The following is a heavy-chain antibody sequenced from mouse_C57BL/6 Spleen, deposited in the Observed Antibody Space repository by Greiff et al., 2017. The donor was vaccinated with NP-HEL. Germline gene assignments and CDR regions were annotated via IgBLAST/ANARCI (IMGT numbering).Heavy chain of an antibody. D-gene: IGHD1-1*01. CDR3: ARAENYGSSYPFAY. CDR2: IYPGDGDT. V-gene: IGHV1-82*01. Sequence: QVQLQQSGPELVKPGASVKISCKASGYAFSSSWMNWVKQRPGKGLEWIGRIYPGDGDTNYNGKFKGKATLTADKSSSTAYMQLSSLTSEDSAVYFCARAENYGSSYPFAYWGQGTLVTVSA. J-gene: IGHJ3*01. CDR1: GYAFSSSW.